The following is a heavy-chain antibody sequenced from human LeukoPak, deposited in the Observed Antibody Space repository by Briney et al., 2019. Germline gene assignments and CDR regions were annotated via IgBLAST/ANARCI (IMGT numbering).Heavy chain of an antibody. D-gene: IGHD6-13*01. Sequence: GGSLRLSCAASGFTFSSYSMNWVRQAPGKGLEWVSSISSSSSYIYYADSVKGRFTISRDNAKNSLYLQMNSLRAEDTAVYYCARATPPIAAAGDWGQGTLVTVSS. CDR2: ISSSSSYI. CDR3: ARATPPIAAAGD. CDR1: GFTFSSYS. V-gene: IGHV3-21*01. J-gene: IGHJ4*02.